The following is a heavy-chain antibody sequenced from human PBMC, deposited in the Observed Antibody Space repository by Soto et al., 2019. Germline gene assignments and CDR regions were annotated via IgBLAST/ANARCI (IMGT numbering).Heavy chain of an antibody. CDR2: ISGSGDGT. CDR3: AGPGYSSQDY. V-gene: IGHV3-23*01. J-gene: IGHJ4*02. CDR1: GFTFGSFA. Sequence: GGSLRLSCAASGFTFGSFALSWVREAPGKGLEWVSAISGSGDGTDYAASVKGRFSISRDNSKNTLYLQINSLRAEDTAVYYCAGPGYSSQDYWGQGALVTVSS. D-gene: IGHD5-18*01.